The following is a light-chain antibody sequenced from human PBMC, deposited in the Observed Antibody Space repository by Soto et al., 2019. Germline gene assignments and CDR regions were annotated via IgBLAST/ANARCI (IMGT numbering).Light chain of an antibody. CDR3: CSYAGSDV. J-gene: IGLJ1*01. Sequence: QSALTQPRSVSGSPGQSVTISCTGTSSDVGGYNYVSWYQQHPGKAPKLTIYDVSKRPSGVPDRFSGSKSGNTASLTISGLQAEDEADYYCCSYAGSDVFGTGTKLTVL. V-gene: IGLV2-11*01. CDR2: DVS. CDR1: SSDVGGYNY.